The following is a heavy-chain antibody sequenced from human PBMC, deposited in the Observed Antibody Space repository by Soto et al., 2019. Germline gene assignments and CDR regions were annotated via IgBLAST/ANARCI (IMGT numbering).Heavy chain of an antibody. J-gene: IGHJ6*02. CDR3: ARDGRAFSIFGETMDV. Sequence: VQLLQSGGDVRKPGVSVKVSCKTSGYTFTNYAINWVRQAPGQGLQWMGWISAYSGDTKYAQRFQDRLTVTTDPSTTTASMELRSLRSDDTAVYYCARDGRAFSIFGETMDVWGQGTTVTVSS. D-gene: IGHD3-3*01. V-gene: IGHV1-18*01. CDR1: GYTFTNYA. CDR2: ISAYSGDT.